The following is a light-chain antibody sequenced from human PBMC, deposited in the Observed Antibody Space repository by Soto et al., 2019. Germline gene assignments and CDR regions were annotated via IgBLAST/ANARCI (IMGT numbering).Light chain of an antibody. J-gene: IGLJ1*01. CDR1: SSDIGRYNY. CDR2: DVS. V-gene: IGLV2-14*01. Sequence: QSALTQRASVSGSPGQSITISCTGTSSDIGRYNYVSWYQQYPGKAPKFMIYDVSNRPSGVSNRFSGSKSGNTASLTISGLQAEDEADYYCSSYISSSTYVFGTGTKLTVL. CDR3: SSYISSSTYV.